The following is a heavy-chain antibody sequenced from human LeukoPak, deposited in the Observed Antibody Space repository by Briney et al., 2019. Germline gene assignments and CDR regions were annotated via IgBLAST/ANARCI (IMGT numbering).Heavy chain of an antibody. CDR2: MNPNRGNT. D-gene: IGHD3-3*01. CDR3: ARGGILGGDFWSGYYSYYYYGMDV. J-gene: IGHJ6*02. Sequence: ASVKVFCKASGYTFTSYDINWVRQATGQGLEWMGCMNPNRGNTGYAQKLQGRVTMNRNTSISTAYMELSSLRSEDTAMYYCARGGILGGDFWSGYYSYYYYGMDVWGQGTTVTVSS. V-gene: IGHV1-8*01. CDR1: GYTFTSYD.